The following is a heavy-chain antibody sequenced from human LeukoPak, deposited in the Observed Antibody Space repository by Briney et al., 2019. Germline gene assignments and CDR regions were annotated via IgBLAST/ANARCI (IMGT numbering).Heavy chain of an antibody. V-gene: IGHV3-30*02. J-gene: IGHJ6*03. Sequence: GGSLRLSCAASGFSFSSYDMHWVRQAPDNELQWVAFIRYDGSKKYYLGSVKGRFTISRDNSKNIVYLKMISLRAEDTAVYYCAKDWARLKWFGESLSSRPSRHYMDVWGKGTTVTISS. CDR1: GFSFSSYD. CDR2: IRYDGSKK. D-gene: IGHD3-10*01. CDR3: AKDWARLKWFGESLSSRPSRHYMDV.